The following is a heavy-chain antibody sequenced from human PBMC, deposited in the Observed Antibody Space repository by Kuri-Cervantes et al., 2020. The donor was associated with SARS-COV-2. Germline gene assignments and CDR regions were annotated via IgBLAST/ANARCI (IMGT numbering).Heavy chain of an antibody. CDR3: ARAVRDCSSTSCYPNWFDP. CDR2: IYYSGST. J-gene: IGHJ5*02. D-gene: IGHD2-2*01. CDR1: GGSISSGGYY. V-gene: IGHV4-31*02. Sequence: SQTLSLTCAVSGGSISSGGYYWSWIRQHPGKGLEWIGYIYYSGSTYYNPSLKSRVTISVDTSKNQSSLKLSSVTAADTAVYYCARAVRDCSSTSCYPNWFDPWGQGTLVTVSS.